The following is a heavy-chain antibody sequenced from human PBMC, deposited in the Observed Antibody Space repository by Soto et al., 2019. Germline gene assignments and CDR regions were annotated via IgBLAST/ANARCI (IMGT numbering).Heavy chain of an antibody. V-gene: IGHV1-2*04. CDR2: INPNSGGT. CDR3: ARGPYYDFWSGHTGRAFDI. D-gene: IGHD3-3*01. J-gene: IGHJ3*02. CDR1: GYTFTGYY. Sequence: ASVKVSCKASGYTFTGYYMHWVRQAPGQGLEWMGWINPNSGGTNYAQKFQGWVTMTRDTSVSTAYMELSRLRSDDTAVYYCARGPYYDFWSGHTGRAFDIWGQGTMVTVSS.